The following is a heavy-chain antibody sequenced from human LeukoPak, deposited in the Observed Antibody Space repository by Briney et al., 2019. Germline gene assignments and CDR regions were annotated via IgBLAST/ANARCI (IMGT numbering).Heavy chain of an antibody. Sequence: SETLSLTCTVSGGSISSDDYYWSWIRQPPGKGLEWIGYIYYSGSTYYNPSLKSRVTISVDTSKNQFSLKLSSVTSADTAVYYCASQAGSWYGMDVWGQGTTVTVSS. V-gene: IGHV4-30-4*01. CDR2: IYYSGST. CDR1: GGSISSDDYY. CDR3: ASQAGSWYGMDV. J-gene: IGHJ6*02.